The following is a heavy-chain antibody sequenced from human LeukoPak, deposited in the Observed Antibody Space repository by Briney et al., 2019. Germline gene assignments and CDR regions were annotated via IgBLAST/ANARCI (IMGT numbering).Heavy chain of an antibody. D-gene: IGHD3-22*01. J-gene: IGHJ3*02. CDR3: AKFDYYDSSGYYNKVLDAFDI. V-gene: IGHV3-23*01. CDR1: GFTFSSYA. CDR2: ISGSGGST. Sequence: GGSLRLSCAASGFTFSSYAMSWVRQAPGKGLEWVSAISGSGGSTYYADSVKGRFTISRDNSKNTLYLQMNSLRAEDTAVYYCAKFDYYDSSGYYNKVLDAFDIWGQGTMVTVSS.